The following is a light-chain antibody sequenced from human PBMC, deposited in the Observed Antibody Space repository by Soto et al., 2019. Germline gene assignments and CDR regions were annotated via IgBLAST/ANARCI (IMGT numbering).Light chain of an antibody. CDR1: RSNIGAGYD. V-gene: IGLV1-40*01. CDR3: QSYDSSLSGWL. Sequence: QSVLTQPPSVSGAPGQRVTISCTGSRSNIGAGYDVHWYQQLPGTAPNLLIYGNSNRPSGVPDRFSGSKSGTSASLAITGLQAEDEADYYCQSYDSSLSGWLFGGGTQLTVL. CDR2: GNS. J-gene: IGLJ3*02.